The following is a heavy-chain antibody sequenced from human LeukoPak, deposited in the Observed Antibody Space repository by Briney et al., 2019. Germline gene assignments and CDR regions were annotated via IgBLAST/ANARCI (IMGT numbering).Heavy chain of an antibody. CDR3: ARESTVVTQGAFDI. CDR1: GGSIPTKNFY. D-gene: IGHD4-23*01. V-gene: IGHV3-53*01. CDR2: IYSGGST. Sequence: ETLSLTCTVSGGSIPTKNFYWGWIRQAPGKGLEWVSVIYSGGSTYYADSVKGRFTISRDNSKNTLYLQMNSLRAEDTAVYYCARESTVVTQGAFDIWGQGTMVTVSS. J-gene: IGHJ3*02.